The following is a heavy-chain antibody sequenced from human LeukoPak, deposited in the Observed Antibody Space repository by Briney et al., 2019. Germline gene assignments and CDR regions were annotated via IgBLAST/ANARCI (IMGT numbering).Heavy chain of an antibody. CDR2: ISSRSSYI. Sequence: GGSLRLSCAASGFTFSYYSMNWVRQAPGKGLEWVASISSRSSYISYGDSVKGRFTVSRDNAKNSLFLQLNSLRAEDTAVYYCARAVGEGYFDYWGQGTLVTVSS. V-gene: IGHV3-21*06. CDR1: GFTFSYYS. CDR3: ARAVGEGYFDY. D-gene: IGHD1-26*01. J-gene: IGHJ4*02.